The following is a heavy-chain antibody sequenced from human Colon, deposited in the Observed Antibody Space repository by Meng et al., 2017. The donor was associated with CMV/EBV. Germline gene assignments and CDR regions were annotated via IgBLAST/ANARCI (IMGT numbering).Heavy chain of an antibody. CDR1: GFTFSGSA. V-gene: IGHV3-73*01. D-gene: IGHD3-10*01. CDR3: TRQVPLRGGSGSSIYYYYGMDV. Sequence: GESLKISCAASGFTFSGSAMHWVRQASGKGLEWVGRIRSKANSYATAYAASVKGRFTISRDDSKNTAYLQMNSLKTEDTAVYYCTRQVPLRGGSGSSIYYYYGMDVWGQGTTVTVSS. CDR2: IRSKANSYAT. J-gene: IGHJ6*02.